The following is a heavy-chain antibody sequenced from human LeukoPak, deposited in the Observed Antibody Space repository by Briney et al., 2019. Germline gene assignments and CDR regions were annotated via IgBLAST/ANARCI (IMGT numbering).Heavy chain of an antibody. J-gene: IGHJ4*02. CDR3: ASGSGGNSYY. CDR2: TNSDGSST. D-gene: IGHD4-23*01. CDR1: GFTFSSYW. Sequence: QPGGTLRLSCVASGFTFSSYWMHWVRQAPGKGLVWVSRTNSDGSSTSYADSVKGRFTISRDNAKNTVYLQMNSLRAEDTAVYYCASGSGGNSYYWGQGTLVTVSS. V-gene: IGHV3-74*01.